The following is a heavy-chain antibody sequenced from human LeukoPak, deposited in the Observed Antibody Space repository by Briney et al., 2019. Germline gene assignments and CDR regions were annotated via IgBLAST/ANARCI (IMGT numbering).Heavy chain of an antibody. J-gene: IGHJ4*02. CDR2: ITASGGP. CDR1: GFTFSKYA. Sequence: GGSLRLSCGASGFTFSKYAMSWVRQAPGKGLEWVSGITASGGPSSADSVKGRFTISRDNSKNMVYLQMNSLRDEDTAVYYCVKDGRTSAPCWSQGTLVSVSS. V-gene: IGHV3-23*01. D-gene: IGHD2-15*01. CDR3: VKDGRTSAPC.